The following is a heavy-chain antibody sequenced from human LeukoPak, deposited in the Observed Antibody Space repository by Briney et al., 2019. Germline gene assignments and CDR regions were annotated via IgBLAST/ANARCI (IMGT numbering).Heavy chain of an antibody. Sequence: GGSLRLSCRASGFTSSTYWMHWVRQAPGKGLVWVSRINSDGTSTNYADSVKGRFTISRDNAKNTVYLQMNSLTAEDTAVYYCARDLSSDYWGQGTQVTVSS. CDR1: GFTSSTYW. CDR3: ARDLSSDY. V-gene: IGHV3-74*01. J-gene: IGHJ4*02. CDR2: INSDGTST.